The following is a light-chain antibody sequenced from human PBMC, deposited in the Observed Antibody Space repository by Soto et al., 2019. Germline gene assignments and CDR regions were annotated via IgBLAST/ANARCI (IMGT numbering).Light chain of an antibody. CDR3: SSYTTTSTIL. V-gene: IGLV2-14*01. CDR1: KNTIGNYKY. Sequence: QAVLTQPASVSGSPGQSITISCTGSKNTIGNYKYVSWYQQHPGKAPKLMIYEVSNRPSGVSNRFSGSKSGNTASLTISGLQAEDEAHYYCSSYTTTSTILFGGGTKLTVL. J-gene: IGLJ2*01. CDR2: EVS.